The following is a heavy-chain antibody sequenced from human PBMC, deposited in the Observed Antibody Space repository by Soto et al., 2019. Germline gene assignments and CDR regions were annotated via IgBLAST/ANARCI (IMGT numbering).Heavy chain of an antibody. Sequence: SETLSLTCTVSGGSISSSSYYWGWIRQPPGKGLEWIGSSYYSGSTYYNPSLKSRVTISVDTSKNQFSLRLSSVTAADTAVYYCAIHGGYGGNSVYYYYGMDVWGQGTTVTVSS. D-gene: IGHD4-17*01. CDR2: SYYSGST. V-gene: IGHV4-39*01. CDR3: AIHGGYGGNSVYYYYGMDV. CDR1: GGSISSSSYY. J-gene: IGHJ6*02.